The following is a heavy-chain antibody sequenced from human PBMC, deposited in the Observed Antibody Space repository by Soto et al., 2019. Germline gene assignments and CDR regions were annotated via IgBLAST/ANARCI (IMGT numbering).Heavy chain of an antibody. J-gene: IGHJ3*01. V-gene: IGHV4-38-2*01. CDR1: DDCRSSAAN. Sequence: NPSLRRAVSDDCRSSAANSDGVRHSPGKRLEWIGSIYHSGSTYYNPSLKSRVTISVDTSKNQFSLKLSSVTAADTAVYYCAFFDA. CDR3: AFFDA. CDR2: IYHSGST.